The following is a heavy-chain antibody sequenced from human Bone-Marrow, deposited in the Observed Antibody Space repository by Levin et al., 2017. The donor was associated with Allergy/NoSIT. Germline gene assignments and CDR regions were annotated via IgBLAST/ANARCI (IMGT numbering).Heavy chain of an antibody. CDR2: INNDGSRT. V-gene: IGHV3-74*01. CDR1: GFTFSNYW. J-gene: IGHJ3*02. Sequence: GGSLRLSCAASGFTFSNYWMHWVRQVPGKGLVWVSHINNDGSRTTYADSVKGRFTISRDNAKNTLNLQMNSLRAEDTAVYYCARAYYDILTGYRPHDAFDIWGQGTMVTVSS. D-gene: IGHD3-9*01. CDR3: ARAYYDILTGYRPHDAFDI.